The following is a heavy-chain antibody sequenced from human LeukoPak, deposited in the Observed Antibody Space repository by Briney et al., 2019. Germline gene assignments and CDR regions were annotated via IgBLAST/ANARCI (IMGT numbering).Heavy chain of an antibody. Sequence: PGGSLRLSCAASGFTFSSYAMSWVRQAPGKGLEWVSAVSGSGGSTYYADSVRGRFTISRDNSKNTLYLQMNSLRAEDTAVYYCAKDFFCSTSCYSTFDYWGQGTLVTASS. CDR1: GFTFSSYA. CDR2: VSGSGGST. V-gene: IGHV3-23*01. J-gene: IGHJ4*02. D-gene: IGHD2-2*01. CDR3: AKDFFCSTSCYSTFDY.